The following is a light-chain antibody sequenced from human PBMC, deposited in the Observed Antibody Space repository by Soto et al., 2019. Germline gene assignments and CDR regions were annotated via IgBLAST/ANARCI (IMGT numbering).Light chain of an antibody. Sequence: QSALTQPPSASATPGQRVTISCSGSSSNIPSNTVNWYQQLPGTAPKLLIWSNDQRPSGVPDRFSASRSGTSASLAISGLRSEDEADYYCASWDDSLNGFVFGTGTRSP. V-gene: IGLV1-44*01. CDR2: SND. CDR3: ASWDDSLNGFV. J-gene: IGLJ1*01. CDR1: SSNIPSNT.